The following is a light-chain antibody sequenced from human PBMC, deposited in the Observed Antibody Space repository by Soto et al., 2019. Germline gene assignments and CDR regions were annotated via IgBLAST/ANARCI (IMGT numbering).Light chain of an antibody. CDR1: SSNIGAGFS. J-gene: IGLJ2*01. CDR3: QSFDTRLNVV. V-gene: IGLV1-40*01. Sequence: QSVLTQPPSVSGAPWQSVTISCTGTSSNIGAGFSVSWFQLLPETAPKLLMNGPSGVFDRFSASRSGTSASLTISRLQPEDEGDYFCQSFDTRLNVVFGGGTQLTVL.